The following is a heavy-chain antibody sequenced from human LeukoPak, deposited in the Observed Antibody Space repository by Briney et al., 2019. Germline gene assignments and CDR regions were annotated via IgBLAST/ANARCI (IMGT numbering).Heavy chain of an antibody. D-gene: IGHD3-10*01. CDR1: GFTFTSSA. CDR2: IVVGSGNT. CDR3: AASLRGSGTDFDY. Sequence: SVKVSCKGSGFTFTSSAVQWVRQARGQRLEWIGWIVVGSGNTNYAQKFQERVTITRDMSTSTAYMELSSLRSEDTAVYYCAASLRGSGTDFDYWGQGTLVTVSS. V-gene: IGHV1-58*01. J-gene: IGHJ4*02.